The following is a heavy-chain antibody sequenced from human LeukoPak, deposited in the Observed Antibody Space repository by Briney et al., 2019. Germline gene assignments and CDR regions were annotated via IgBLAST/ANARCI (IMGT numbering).Heavy chain of an antibody. CDR2: ISWNSGSI. CDR3: AKSTHVGDYYYYNVDV. J-gene: IGHJ6*02. Sequence: PGGSLRLSCAASGFTFNDYAMHWVRQAPGKGLEWVSGISWNSGSIGYADSVKGRLTISRDNAKNSLYLQMNSLRAEDTALYYCAKSTHVGDYYYYNVDVWGQGTTVTVSS. V-gene: IGHV3-9*01. D-gene: IGHD4-17*01. CDR1: GFTFNDYA.